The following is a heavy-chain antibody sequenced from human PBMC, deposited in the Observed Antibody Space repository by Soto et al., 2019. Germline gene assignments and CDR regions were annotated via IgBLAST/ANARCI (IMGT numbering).Heavy chain of an antibody. Sequence: EVQLVESGGGLVQPGGSLRLSCAASEFTFSNYWMYWVRQAPGKGLVWVSRINSDGSTTSYADSVKGRFTISRDNAKNTLYLQMNSLRVEDTAVDYCARSPSSGWYYFDYWGQGTLVTVSS. D-gene: IGHD6-19*01. CDR2: INSDGSTT. CDR3: ARSPSSGWYYFDY. V-gene: IGHV3-74*01. J-gene: IGHJ4*02. CDR1: EFTFSNYW.